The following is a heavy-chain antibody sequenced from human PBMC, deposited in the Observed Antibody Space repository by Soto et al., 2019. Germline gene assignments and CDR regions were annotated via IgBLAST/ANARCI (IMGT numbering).Heavy chain of an antibody. CDR2: VYNTGGT. Sequence: QVQLQQSGPGLVKPSETLSLTCTVSSGPSSSHNWGWIRQSPGRGLEWIGYVYNTGGTSYNPSLKSRVTISADTSGTHISLTLSSVTAADTAIYYCVRQGIGNLHGLVDVWGQGTTVSVSS. J-gene: IGHJ6*02. D-gene: IGHD1-1*01. CDR3: VRQGIGNLHGLVDV. V-gene: IGHV4-59*08. CDR1: SGPSSSHN.